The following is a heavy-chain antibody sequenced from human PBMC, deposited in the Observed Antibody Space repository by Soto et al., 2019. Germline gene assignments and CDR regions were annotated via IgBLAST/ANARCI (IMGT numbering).Heavy chain of an antibody. V-gene: IGHV3-9*01. CDR1: GFIFDDYA. D-gene: IGHD3-22*01. Sequence: PGGSLRLSCAISGFIFDDYAMHWVRQAPGKGLEWVSGISWNSGKTGYADSVKGRFTISRDNAKNSLYLQMNSLRTEDTALYYCAKGADYDFSGYFIFDYWGPGTLVTVSS. CDR2: ISWNSGKT. J-gene: IGHJ4*02. CDR3: AKGADYDFSGYFIFDY.